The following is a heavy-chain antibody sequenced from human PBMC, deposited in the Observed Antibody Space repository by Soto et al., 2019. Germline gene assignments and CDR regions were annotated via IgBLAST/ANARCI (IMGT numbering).Heavy chain of an antibody. Sequence: QVQLVQSGAEVKKPGASVKVSCKASGYTFTSYDINWVRQATGQGLEWMGWMNPNSGNTGYAQKFQGRVTMTRNTYISTAYMELSSRRSEDTAVYYCASLPWANYYYYGMDVWGQGTTVTVSS. D-gene: IGHD7-27*01. CDR2: MNPNSGNT. CDR3: ASLPWANYYYYGMDV. CDR1: GYTFTSYD. J-gene: IGHJ6*02. V-gene: IGHV1-8*01.